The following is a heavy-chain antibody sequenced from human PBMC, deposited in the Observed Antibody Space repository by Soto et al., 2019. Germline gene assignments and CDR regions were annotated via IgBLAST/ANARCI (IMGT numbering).Heavy chain of an antibody. CDR2: IIPIFGTA. Sequence: SVKVSCKASGGTFSSYAISWVRQAPGQGLEWMGGIIPIFGTANYAQKFQGRVTITADESTSTAYMELSSLRSEDTAVYYCALFGDSYCGYENYYYYGMDVWGQGTTVTVSS. J-gene: IGHJ6*02. CDR3: ALFGDSYCGYENYYYYGMDV. D-gene: IGHD5-12*01. V-gene: IGHV1-69*13. CDR1: GGTFSSYA.